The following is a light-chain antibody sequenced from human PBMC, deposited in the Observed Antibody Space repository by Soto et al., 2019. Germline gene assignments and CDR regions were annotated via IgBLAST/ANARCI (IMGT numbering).Light chain of an antibody. Sequence: QSALTQPASVSGSPGQSITISCTGTSSDVGGYNYVSWYQQHPGKAPKLMISDVSNRPSGVSNRFSGSKSGNTASLTISGLQAEDEADYYCSSYTTSTTLHYVFGTGTKVTVL. V-gene: IGLV2-14*01. J-gene: IGLJ1*01. CDR1: SSDVGGYNY. CDR2: DVS. CDR3: SSYTTSTTLHYV.